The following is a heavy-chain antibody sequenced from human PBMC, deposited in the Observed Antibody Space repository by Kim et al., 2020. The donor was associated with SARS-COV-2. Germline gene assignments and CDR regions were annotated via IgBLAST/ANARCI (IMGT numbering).Heavy chain of an antibody. V-gene: IGHV3-53*01. CDR1: GFTVSSNY. Sequence: GGSLRLSCAASGFTVSSNYMSWMRQAPGKGLEWVSVIYSGGSTHYADSVEGRFTISRDNSKNTLYLQMNSLRAEDTAVYYCARVEKGTDYYDRSGYHFDYWGQGTLVTVSS. CDR3: ARVEKGTDYYDRSGYHFDY. D-gene: IGHD3-22*01. CDR2: IYSGGST. J-gene: IGHJ4*02.